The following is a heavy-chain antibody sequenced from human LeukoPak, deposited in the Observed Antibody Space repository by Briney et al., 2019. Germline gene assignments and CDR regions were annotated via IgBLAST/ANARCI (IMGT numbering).Heavy chain of an antibody. J-gene: IGHJ4*02. CDR3: ARDHNWGFDY. V-gene: IGHV3-21*05. Sequence: PGGSLRLSCAASGFTFSSYSMNWVRQAPGKGLEWISYITSNSRYIYYADSVKGRFTISRDNAKNSLFLQMNSLRAEDTAIYYCARDHNWGFDYWGQGTPVAVSS. CDR1: GFTFSSYS. CDR2: ITSNSRYI. D-gene: IGHD7-27*01.